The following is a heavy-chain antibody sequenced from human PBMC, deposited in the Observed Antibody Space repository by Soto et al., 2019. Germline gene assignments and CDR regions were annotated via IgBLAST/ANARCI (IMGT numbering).Heavy chain of an antibody. Sequence: ASVKVSCKSSGYPFYTYYLHWVRQAPGQGLEWMGMIHPSGGGSTYAQKFLGRVTMTMDSSTSTVFMELTSLRSADTAVYYCARGGHIAVVTDSFDSWGQGTLVTVSS. J-gene: IGHJ4*02. V-gene: IGHV1-46*02. D-gene: IGHD2-21*02. CDR2: IHPSGGGS. CDR1: GYPFYTYY. CDR3: ARGGHIAVVTDSFDS.